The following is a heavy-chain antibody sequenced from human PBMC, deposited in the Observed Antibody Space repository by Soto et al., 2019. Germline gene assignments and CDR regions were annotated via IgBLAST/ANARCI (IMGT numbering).Heavy chain of an antibody. D-gene: IGHD4-17*01. CDR2: IKSKADGGST. CDR3: AKVRDYGGNPNWFDP. V-gene: IGHV3-15*07. J-gene: IGHJ5*02. Sequence: GGSLRLSCAASGFIFSNAWINWVRQAPGKGLEWVGRIKSKADGGSTYYADSVKGRFTISRDNSKNTLYLQMNSLRAEDTAVYYCAKVRDYGGNPNWFDPWGQGTLVTVSS. CDR1: GFIFSNAW.